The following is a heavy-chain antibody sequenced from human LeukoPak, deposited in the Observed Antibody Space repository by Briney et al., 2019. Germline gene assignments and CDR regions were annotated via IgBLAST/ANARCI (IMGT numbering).Heavy chain of an antibody. J-gene: IGHJ4*02. Sequence: SETLSLTCTVFGYSITTGYYWGWIRQPPGEGLELIGSIYHSGSTFYNPSLKSRVTISVDTSKNQLSLKLSSVTAADTAIYYCARDQDYYGSGSYGPDHWGQGTQVTVSS. V-gene: IGHV4-38-2*02. CDR2: IYHSGST. CDR1: GYSITTGYY. CDR3: ARDQDYYGSGSYGPDH. D-gene: IGHD3-10*01.